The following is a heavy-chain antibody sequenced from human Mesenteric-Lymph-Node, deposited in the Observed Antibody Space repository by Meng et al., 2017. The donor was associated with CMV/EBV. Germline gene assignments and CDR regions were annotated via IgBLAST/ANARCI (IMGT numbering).Heavy chain of an antibody. J-gene: IGHJ4*02. D-gene: IGHD1-1*01. Sequence: SCSAFGVTFSDAWLSAVGQAPGKGLDWVGRIKSKSDDGTADYAAPVNGRFIISRDDPENTLYLQMDSVKTEDTAIYFCTTATAPVGDYWGQGALVTVSS. CDR3: TTATAPVGDY. CDR2: IKSKSDDGTA. V-gene: IGHV3-15*05. CDR1: GVTFSDAW.